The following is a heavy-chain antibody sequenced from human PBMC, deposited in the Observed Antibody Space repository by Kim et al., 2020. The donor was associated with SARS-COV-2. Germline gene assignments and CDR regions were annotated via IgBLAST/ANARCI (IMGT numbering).Heavy chain of an antibody. CDR1: GDSVSTKGAS. D-gene: IGHD6-19*01. V-gene: IGHV6-1*01. J-gene: IGHJ4*02. CDR2: TYYRSKWFY. Sequence: SQTLSLTCAIFGDSVSTKGASWNWIRQSPSRGLEWLGRTYYRSKWFYEYAVSVKSRIAINPDTSKNQFSLQLNSVTPDDTALYYCARDRGWLDHWGQGTL. CDR3: ARDRGWLDH.